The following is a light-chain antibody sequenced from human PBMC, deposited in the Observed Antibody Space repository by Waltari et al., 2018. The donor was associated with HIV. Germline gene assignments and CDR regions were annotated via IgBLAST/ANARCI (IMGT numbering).Light chain of an antibody. CDR2: WAS. Sequence: DIMITKTPDSLIVSPGERASINCRSNQSLLYSPNTKNFLVWYHQKPGQPPKLLIYWASSRESGVPARFSGSGSGTNFTLTISSLQPEDVATYFCQQYFSTPWTFGQGTKV. CDR1: QSLLYSPNTKNF. CDR3: QQYFSTPWT. V-gene: IGKV4-1*01. J-gene: IGKJ1*01.